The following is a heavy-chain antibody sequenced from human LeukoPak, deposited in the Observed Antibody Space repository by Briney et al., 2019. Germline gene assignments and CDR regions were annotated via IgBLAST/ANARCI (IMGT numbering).Heavy chain of an antibody. CDR3: AILNIVVVPAAPYYYYGMDV. CDR2: ISAYNGNT. J-gene: IGHJ6*02. D-gene: IGHD2-2*01. CDR1: GYTFTSYG. Sequence: ASVKVSCKASGYTFTSYGISWVRQAPGQGLEWMGWISAYNGNTNYAQKLQGRVTMTTDTSTSTAYMELRSLRSDDTAVYYCAILNIVVVPAAPYYYYGMDVWGQGTTVTVSS. V-gene: IGHV1-18*01.